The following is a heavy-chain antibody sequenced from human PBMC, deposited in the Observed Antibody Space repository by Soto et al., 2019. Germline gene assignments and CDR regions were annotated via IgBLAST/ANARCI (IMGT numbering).Heavy chain of an antibody. Sequence: VQLVQSGVEVKKPGESLQISCTGSGYSFTNYWIAWVRQMPGKGLEWMGIIYPDYSDTTYTPSFQGQVTISVDKSISTAYMQWGSLKASDTAVYYCARLVRWSTVAGSVGNYAMAVWGQGTAVTVSS. D-gene: IGHD6-19*01. V-gene: IGHV5-51*01. J-gene: IGHJ6*02. CDR1: GYSFTNYW. CDR3: ARLVRWSTVAGSVGNYAMAV. CDR2: IYPDYSDT.